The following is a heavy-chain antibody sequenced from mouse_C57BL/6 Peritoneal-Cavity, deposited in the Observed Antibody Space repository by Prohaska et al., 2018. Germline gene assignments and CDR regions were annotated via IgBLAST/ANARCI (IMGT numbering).Heavy chain of an antibody. CDR1: GFTFSSYT. Sequence: EVMLVESGGGLVKPGGSLKLSCAASGFTFSSYTMSWVRQTPEKRLELVATISGVGGNTYYPDSVKGRFTISRDNAKNTLYLQMSSLRSEDTALYYCARHGGYTNYDAMDSWGQGTSVTVSS. CDR2: ISGVGGNT. D-gene: IGHD2-2*01. CDR3: ARHGGYTNYDAMDS. V-gene: IGHV5-9*01. J-gene: IGHJ4*01.